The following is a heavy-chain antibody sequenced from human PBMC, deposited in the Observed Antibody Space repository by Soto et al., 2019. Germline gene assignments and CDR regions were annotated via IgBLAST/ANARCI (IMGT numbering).Heavy chain of an antibody. J-gene: IGHJ6*02. CDR2: IYPGDSDT. CDR3: ARSGMTTRTFYGMDX. D-gene: IGHD4-4*01. V-gene: IGHV5-51*01. Sequence: VESLKISCKGSGYSFTSYWIGWVRQMPGKGLEWMGIIYPGDSDTRYSPSFQGQVTISADKSISTAYLQWSSLKASDTAMYYCARSGMTTRTFYGMDXWGQGTTVTVS. CDR1: GYSFTSYW.